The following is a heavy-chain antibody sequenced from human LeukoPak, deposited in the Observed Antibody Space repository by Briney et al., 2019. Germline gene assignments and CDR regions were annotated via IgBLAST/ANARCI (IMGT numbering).Heavy chain of an antibody. Sequence: GESLKISCKGSGYSFTSYWIGWVRQMPGKGLEWMGIIYPGDSDIRYSPSFQGQVTISADKSISTAYLQWSSLKASDTAMYYCARHSTAFLERDAFDIWGQGTMVTVSS. J-gene: IGHJ3*02. V-gene: IGHV5-51*01. CDR3: ARHSTAFLERDAFDI. CDR2: IYPGDSDI. D-gene: IGHD3-3*02. CDR1: GYSFTSYW.